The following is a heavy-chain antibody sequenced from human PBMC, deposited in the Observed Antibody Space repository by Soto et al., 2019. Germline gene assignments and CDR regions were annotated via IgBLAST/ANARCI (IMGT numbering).Heavy chain of an antibody. CDR2: ISYDGSNK. Sequence: QVQLVESGGGVVQPGRSLRLSCAASGFTFSTYGMHWVRQAPGKGLEWVAVISYDGSNKYYADSVKGRSTISRDNSKNTLFLQMNSLRAEDMAVYYCAKELGEYCTGGSCYYLDYWGQGTLVTVSS. CDR3: AKELGEYCTGGSCYYLDY. V-gene: IGHV3-30*18. CDR1: GFTFSTYG. D-gene: IGHD2-15*01. J-gene: IGHJ4*02.